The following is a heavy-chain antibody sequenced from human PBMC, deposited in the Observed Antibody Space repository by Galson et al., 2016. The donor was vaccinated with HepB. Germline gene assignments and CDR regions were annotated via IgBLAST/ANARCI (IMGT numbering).Heavy chain of an antibody. CDR2: IDYTGST. J-gene: IGHJ4*02. Sequence: TLSLTCIVSGGSISSGVSYWTWIRQRPGKGLEWIGYIDYTGSTYYDASLKSRPIISVDTYENQFSLKLTSVTAADTALYYCALGGSSGYFDNWGQGALVTVSS. D-gene: IGHD1-26*01. CDR1: GGSISSGVSY. CDR3: ALGGSSGYFDN. V-gene: IGHV4-31*03.